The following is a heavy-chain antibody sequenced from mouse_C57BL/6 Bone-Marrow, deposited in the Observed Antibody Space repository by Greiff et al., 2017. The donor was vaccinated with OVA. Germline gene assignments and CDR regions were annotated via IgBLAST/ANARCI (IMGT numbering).Heavy chain of an antibody. J-gene: IGHJ2*01. CDR3: AGLRPYFDY. CDR1: GYAFSSSW. D-gene: IGHD1-1*01. CDR2: IYPGDGDT. Sequence: VQLQQSGPELVKPGASVKISCKASGYAFSSSWMNWVKQRPGKGLEWIGRIYPGDGDTNYNGKFKGKATLTADKSSSTAYMQLSSLTSEDSAVYFCAGLRPYFDYWGQGTTLTVSS. V-gene: IGHV1-82*01.